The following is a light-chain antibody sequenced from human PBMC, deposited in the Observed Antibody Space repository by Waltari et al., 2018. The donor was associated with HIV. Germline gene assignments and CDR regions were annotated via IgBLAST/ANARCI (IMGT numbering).Light chain of an antibody. CDR2: DVN. Sequence: HSALTQPRSVSGSPGPSVTISCAGSNSDVGSYVYVSWYHQKSCEAPQLIIYDVNNRPSGVPPRFSGAKSGDTASLTISGLQAEDEGDFYCCSYGGSWSFVFGGGTRVTVL. CDR1: NSDVGSYVY. J-gene: IGLJ2*01. CDR3: CSYGGSWSFV. V-gene: IGLV2-11*01.